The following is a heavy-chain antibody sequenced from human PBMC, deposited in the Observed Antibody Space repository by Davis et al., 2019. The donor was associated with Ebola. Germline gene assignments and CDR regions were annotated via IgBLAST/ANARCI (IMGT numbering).Heavy chain of an antibody. J-gene: IGHJ6*03. CDR1: GLTFSNFA. CDR2: ISGSGGGT. CDR3: AKGGFLEDYLDV. V-gene: IGHV3-23*01. D-gene: IGHD3-3*01. Sequence: GESLKISCEASGLTFSNFAMSWVRQAPGKGLEWVSTISGSGGGTYYADSVRGRFSISRDNSKNTLYLTMNSLRVDDTAVYYCAKGGFLEDYLDVWGKGTTVTVSS.